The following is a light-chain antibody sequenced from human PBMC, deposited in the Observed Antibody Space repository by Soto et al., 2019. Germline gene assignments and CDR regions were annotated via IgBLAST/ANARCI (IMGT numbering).Light chain of an antibody. CDR1: NIASKS. Sequence: SYELTQAPSVSVAPGQTATITCGGNNIASKSVYWYQQKPGQAPVLVVYDDSDRPSGIPERFSGSNSGSTATLTISRVEAGDEADYYCQVWDSSSDRPVFGGGTKLTVL. V-gene: IGLV3-21*02. CDR3: QVWDSSSDRPV. J-gene: IGLJ3*02. CDR2: DDS.